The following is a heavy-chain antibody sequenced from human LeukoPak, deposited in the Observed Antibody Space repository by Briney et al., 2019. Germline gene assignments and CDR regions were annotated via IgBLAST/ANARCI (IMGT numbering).Heavy chain of an antibody. J-gene: IGHJ4*02. Sequence: SEPLSLTCTVSGGSITTYYWSWIRQPPGKGLEWIGCLYYSGYTNYNPSLKSRVTISVDTSKNQFSLKLSSVTAADTAVYYCARDSSSGWRHFDYWGQGTLVTVSS. V-gene: IGHV4-59*12. CDR2: LYYSGYT. CDR1: GGSITTYY. CDR3: ARDSSSGWRHFDY. D-gene: IGHD6-19*01.